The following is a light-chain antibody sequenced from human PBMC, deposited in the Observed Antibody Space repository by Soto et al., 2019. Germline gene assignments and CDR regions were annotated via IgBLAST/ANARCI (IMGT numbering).Light chain of an antibody. CDR3: QSYDSSLSAYYV. Sequence: QSVLTQPPSVSGAPGQRVTISCTGSSSNTGAGYDVHWYQQLPGTAPKLLIYGNSNRPSGVPDRFSDSKSGTSASLAITGLQAEDEADYYCQSYDSSLSAYYVFGTGTKVTVL. CDR1: SSNTGAGYD. J-gene: IGLJ1*01. CDR2: GNS. V-gene: IGLV1-40*01.